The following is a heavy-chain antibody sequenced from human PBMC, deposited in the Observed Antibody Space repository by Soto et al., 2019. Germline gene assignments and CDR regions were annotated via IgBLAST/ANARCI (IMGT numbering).Heavy chain of an antibody. CDR3: ASNRPLGNSDYIWGSYRSNYYYYYMDV. CDR1: GYTFTSYG. V-gene: IGHV1-18*01. J-gene: IGHJ6*03. CDR2: ISAYNGNT. Sequence: QVQLVQSGAEVKKPGASVKVSCKASGYTFTSYGISWVRQAPGQGLEWMGWISAYNGNTNYAQKLQGRDTMTTDTSTSTAYMELRSLRSDDTAVYYCASNRPLGNSDYIWGSYRSNYYYYYMDVWGKGTTVTVSS. D-gene: IGHD3-16*02.